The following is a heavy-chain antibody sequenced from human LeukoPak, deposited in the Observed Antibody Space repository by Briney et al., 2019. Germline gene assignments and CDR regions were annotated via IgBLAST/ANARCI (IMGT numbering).Heavy chain of an antibody. CDR2: IIPILGIA. CDR1: GGTFISYT. V-gene: IGHV1-69*04. Sequence: SVKVSCKASGGTFISYTISWVRQAPGQGLEWRGRIIPILGIANYAQKFQGRVTITADKSTSTAYMELSSLRSEDRAVYYCARDPGDGYNLDYWGQGTLVTVSS. J-gene: IGHJ4*02. D-gene: IGHD5-24*01. CDR3: ARDPGDGYNLDY.